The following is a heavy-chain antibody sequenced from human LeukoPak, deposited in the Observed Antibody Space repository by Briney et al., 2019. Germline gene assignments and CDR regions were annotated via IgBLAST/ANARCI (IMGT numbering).Heavy chain of an antibody. CDR1: GYSFTSYG. CDR3: ARDYGDYPSY. D-gene: IGHD4-17*01. Sequence: ASVKVSCKASGYSFTSYGITWVRQAPGQGLEWMGWISGYNGNTKYAQKFQGRVAMTTDTSTSTAYMELRSLRSDDTAVYYCARDYGDYPSYWGQGTLVTVSS. V-gene: IGHV1-18*01. J-gene: IGHJ4*02. CDR2: ISGYNGNT.